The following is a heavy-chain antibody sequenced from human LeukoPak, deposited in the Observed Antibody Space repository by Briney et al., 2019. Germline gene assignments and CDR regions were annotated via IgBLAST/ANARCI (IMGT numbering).Heavy chain of an antibody. Sequence: GGSLRLSCTVSGFTVSSNSMSWVRQAPGKGLEWVSFIYSGTTHYSDSVKGRFTISRDNSKNTLYLQMNSLRAEDTAVYYCANLVSKRIAAAVDYWGQGTLVTVSS. CDR1: GFTVSSNS. J-gene: IGHJ4*02. D-gene: IGHD6-13*01. CDR2: IYSGTT. V-gene: IGHV3-53*01. CDR3: ANLVSKRIAAAVDY.